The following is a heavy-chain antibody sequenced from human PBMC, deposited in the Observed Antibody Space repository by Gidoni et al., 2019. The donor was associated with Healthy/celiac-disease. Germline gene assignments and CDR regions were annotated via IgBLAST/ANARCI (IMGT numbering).Heavy chain of an antibody. Sequence: QVQLVQSGAEVKKPGASVQVSCKASGYTFTGYYMHWVRQAPGQGLEWMGWINPNSGGTNYAQKFQGRVTMTRDTSISTAYMELSRLRSDDTAVYYCSLWFGDEVPYDAFDIWGQGTMVTVSS. CDR2: INPNSGGT. CDR1: GYTFTGYY. CDR3: SLWFGDEVPYDAFDI. V-gene: IGHV1-2*02. J-gene: IGHJ3*02. D-gene: IGHD3-10*01.